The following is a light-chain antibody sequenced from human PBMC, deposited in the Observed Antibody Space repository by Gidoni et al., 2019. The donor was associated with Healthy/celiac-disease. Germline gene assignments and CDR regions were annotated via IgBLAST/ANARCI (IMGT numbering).Light chain of an antibody. Sequence: QSALTQPRSVSGSTGQSVTISCTGTSSDVGGYNYVSWYQQHPGKAPKLMIYDVSKRPSGVPDLFSGSKSGNTASLTISGLQADDEADYYCCSYAGSYVVFGGWTKLTVL. V-gene: IGLV2-11*01. CDR1: SSDVGGYNY. J-gene: IGLJ2*01. CDR2: DVS. CDR3: CSYAGSYVV.